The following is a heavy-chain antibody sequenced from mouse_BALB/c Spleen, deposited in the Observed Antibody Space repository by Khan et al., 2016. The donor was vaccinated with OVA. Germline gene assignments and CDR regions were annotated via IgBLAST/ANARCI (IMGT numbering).Heavy chain of an antibody. CDR2: ISSGGSYT. CDR3: TRHRGYYDYNPYFDY. D-gene: IGHD2-3*01. V-gene: IGHV5-6-4*01. CDR1: GFSFSTYS. J-gene: IGHJ2*01. Sequence: EVELVESGGDLVRPGGSLKLSCAASGFSFSTYSMSWVRQTPEKRLEWVATISSGGSYTYSPDSVKGRFTISRDNAKNTLYLQMSSLKSEDTAMYYCTRHRGYYDYNPYFDYWGQGTTLTVSS.